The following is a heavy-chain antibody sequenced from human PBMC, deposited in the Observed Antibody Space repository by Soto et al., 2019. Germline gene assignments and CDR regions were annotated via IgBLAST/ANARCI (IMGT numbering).Heavy chain of an antibody. CDR3: ARRGAVYGDYEYYYYYMDV. Sequence: SETLSLTCTVSGGSISSGGYYWSWIRQHPGKGLEWIGYIYYSGSTYYNPSLKSRVTISVDTSKNQFSLKLSSVTAADTAVYYCARRGAVYGDYEYYYYYMDVWGKGTTVTVSS. D-gene: IGHD4-17*01. CDR1: GGSISSGGYY. CDR2: IYYSGST. V-gene: IGHV4-31*03. J-gene: IGHJ6*03.